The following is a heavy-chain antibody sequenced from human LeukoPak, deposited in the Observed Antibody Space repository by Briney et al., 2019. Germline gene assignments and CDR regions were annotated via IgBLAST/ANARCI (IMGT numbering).Heavy chain of an antibody. V-gene: IGHV1-69*04. Sequence: GASVKVSCKASGGTFSSYAISWVRQAPGQGLEWMGRIIPILGIANYAQKFQGRVTITADKSTSTAYMELSSLRSEDTAVYYCARGEAAAGPHYFDYWGQGTLVTVSS. CDR3: ARGEAAAGPHYFDY. CDR2: IIPILGIA. J-gene: IGHJ4*02. CDR1: GGTFSSYA. D-gene: IGHD6-13*01.